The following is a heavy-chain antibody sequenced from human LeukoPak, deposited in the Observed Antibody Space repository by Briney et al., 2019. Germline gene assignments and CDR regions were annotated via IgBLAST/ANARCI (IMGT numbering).Heavy chain of an antibody. D-gene: IGHD6-13*01. CDR3: ASRIAAAGTPLEY. CDR1: GFTVSYDY. V-gene: IGHV3-66*01. CDR2: IYSGGGA. J-gene: IGHJ4*02. Sequence: GGSLRLSCAASGFTVSYDYMSWVRQAPGKGLEWVSIIYSGGGAYYADSVKDRFTISRDSSKNSIYLQMNRLRVEDTAVYFCASRIAAAGTPLEYWGQGTLVTVSS.